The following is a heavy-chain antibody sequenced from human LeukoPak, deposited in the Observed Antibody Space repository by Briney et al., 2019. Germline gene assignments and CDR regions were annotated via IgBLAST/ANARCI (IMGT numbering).Heavy chain of an antibody. D-gene: IGHD2-2*01. CDR2: IRASGGGT. CDR3: AKDVIVGVPAADPYPNWLDP. J-gene: IGHJ5*02. Sequence: GRSLRLSCAASGFTFSSYGMHWVRQAPGKGLEWVSVIRASGGGTNYADSVKGRFTISRDNSKSTLYLQMNSLRAEDTAVYYCAKDVIVGVPAADPYPNWLDPWGQGTQVIVSS. V-gene: IGHV3-23*01. CDR1: GFTFSSYG.